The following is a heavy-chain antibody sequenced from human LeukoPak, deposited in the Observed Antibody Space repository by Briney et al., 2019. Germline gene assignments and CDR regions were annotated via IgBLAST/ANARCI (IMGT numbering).Heavy chain of an antibody. V-gene: IGHV3-74*01. J-gene: IGHJ4*02. CDR3: VRSAFHAGSGNYYDY. CDR2: INSDGSIT. Sequence: PGRSLRLSCAASGFTFTTYWMHWVRQTPGKGLVWVSHINSDGSITSYADSVKGRFTISRDNAKNTLYLQMNSLRAEDTAVYYCVRSAFHAGSGNYYDYWGQGTLVTVSS. D-gene: IGHD3-22*01. CDR1: GFTFTTYW.